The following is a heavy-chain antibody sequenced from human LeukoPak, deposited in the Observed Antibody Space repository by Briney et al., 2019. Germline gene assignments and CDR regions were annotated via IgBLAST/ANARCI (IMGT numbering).Heavy chain of an antibody. D-gene: IGHD3-22*01. V-gene: IGHV3-30*02. CDR2: IRYDGSNK. Sequence: GGSLRFSCAASGFTFSSYGMHWVRQAPGKGLEWVAFIRYDGSNKYYADSAKGRFTISRDNSKNTLYLQMNSLRAEDTAVYYCAKDFQEYYDSSGDSIFDYWGQGTLVTVSS. CDR3: AKDFQEYYDSSGDSIFDY. CDR1: GFTFSSYG. J-gene: IGHJ4*02.